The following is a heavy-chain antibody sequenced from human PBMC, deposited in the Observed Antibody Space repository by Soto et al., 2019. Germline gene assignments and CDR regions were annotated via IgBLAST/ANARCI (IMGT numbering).Heavy chain of an antibody. D-gene: IGHD1-26*01. Sequence: EVQLVQSGAEVKKPGESLRISCKGSGYSFTSYWISWVRQMPGKGLEWMGRIDPSDSYTNYSPSFQGHVTISADKSISTAYLQWSSLKASDTAMYYXXSDSGSYGLYYYYGMDVWGQGTTVTVSS. CDR1: GYSFTSYW. V-gene: IGHV5-10-1*03. CDR2: IDPSDSYT. CDR3: XSDSGSYGLYYYYGMDV. J-gene: IGHJ6*02.